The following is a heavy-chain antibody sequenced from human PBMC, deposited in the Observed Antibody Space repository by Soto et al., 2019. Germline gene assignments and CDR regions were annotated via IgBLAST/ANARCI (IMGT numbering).Heavy chain of an antibody. J-gene: IGHJ4*02. CDR1: GFTFDDSA. CDR3: AKGLSGGYFDY. CDR2: IGSNSGGI. V-gene: IGHV3-9*01. Sequence: EVQLVESGGGWVQPGRSLRLSCAASGFTFDDSAMHWVRQPPGKGLEWVSGIGSNSGGIGYADSVKGRFTISRDNAKNSLYLQMNSLRAEDTALYYCAKGLSGGYFDYWGQGTLVTVSS. D-gene: IGHD3-10*01.